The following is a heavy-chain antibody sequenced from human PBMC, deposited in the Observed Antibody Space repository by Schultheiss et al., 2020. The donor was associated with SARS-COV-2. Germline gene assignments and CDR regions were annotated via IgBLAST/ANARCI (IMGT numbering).Heavy chain of an antibody. CDR3: ASHFSYCSGGSCYTFDY. CDR1: GGSFSGYY. Sequence: SETLSLTCAVYGGSFSGYYWSWIRQPPGKGLEWIGSIYHSGSTNYNPSLKSRVTISVDTSKNQFSLKLSSVTAADTAVYYCASHFSYCSGGSCYTFDYWGQGTLVTVSS. J-gene: IGHJ4*02. D-gene: IGHD2-15*01. V-gene: IGHV4-34*01. CDR2: IYHSGST.